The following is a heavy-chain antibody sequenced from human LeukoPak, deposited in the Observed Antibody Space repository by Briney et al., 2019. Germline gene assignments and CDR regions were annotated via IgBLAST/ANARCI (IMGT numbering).Heavy chain of an antibody. J-gene: IGHJ5*02. Sequence: PSETLSLTCTVSGGSISSSSYYWGWIRQPPGKGLEWIGSIYYSGSTYYNPSLKSRVTISVDTSKNQFSLKLSSVTAADTAVYYCARAPLIAAAGQGWFDPWGQGTLVTVSS. CDR2: IYYSGST. CDR3: ARAPLIAAAGQGWFDP. V-gene: IGHV4-39*01. CDR1: GGSISSSSYY. D-gene: IGHD6-13*01.